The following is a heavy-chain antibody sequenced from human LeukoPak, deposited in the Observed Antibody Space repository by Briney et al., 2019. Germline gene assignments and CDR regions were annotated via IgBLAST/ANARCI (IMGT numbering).Heavy chain of an antibody. J-gene: IGHJ6*03. D-gene: IGHD3-16*01. CDR1: GFTFSSYE. Sequence: GGSLRLSCAASGFTFSSYEMNWVRQAPGKGLEWVSYISSSGSTVYYADSVKGRFTISRDNAKNSLYLQMNSLRAEDTAVYYCARRFGAARDDYMDVWGKGTTVTVSS. CDR3: ARRFGAARDDYMDV. CDR2: ISSSGSTV. V-gene: IGHV3-48*03.